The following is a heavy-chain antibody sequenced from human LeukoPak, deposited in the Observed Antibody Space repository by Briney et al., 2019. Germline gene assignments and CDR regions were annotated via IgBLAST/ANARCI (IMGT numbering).Heavy chain of an antibody. CDR1: GFTVSSNY. CDR2: ISGSGGST. D-gene: IGHD3-3*01. CDR3: AKDDDFWSATPGGAFDM. J-gene: IGHJ3*02. V-gene: IGHV3-23*01. Sequence: SGGSLRLSCAASGFTVSSNYMSWVRQAPGKGLGWVSAISGSGGSTYYADSVKGRFTISRDNSKNTLYLQMNSLRAEDTAVCYCAKDDDFWSATPGGAFDMWGQGTMVTVSS.